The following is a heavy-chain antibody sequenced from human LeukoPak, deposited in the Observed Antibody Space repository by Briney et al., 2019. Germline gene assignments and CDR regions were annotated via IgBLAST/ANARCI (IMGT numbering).Heavy chain of an antibody. D-gene: IGHD3-10*01. V-gene: IGHV4-30-2*01. CDR3: ARESVSVRWFDP. CDR2: IYHSGST. CDR1: GGSISSGGYY. Sequence: SETLSLTCTVSGGSISSGGYYWSWIRQPPGKGLEWIGYIYHSGSTYYNPSLKSRVTISVDRSKNQFSLKLSSVTAADTAVYYCARESVSVRWFDPWGQGTLVTVSS. J-gene: IGHJ5*02.